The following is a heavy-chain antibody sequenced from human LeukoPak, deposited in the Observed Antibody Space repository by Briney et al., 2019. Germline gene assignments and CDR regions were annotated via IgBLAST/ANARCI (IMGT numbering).Heavy chain of an antibody. D-gene: IGHD4-17*01. CDR1: GYSFTSHW. J-gene: IGHJ4*02. V-gene: IGHV5-51*01. CDR2: MFPDDSDT. Sequence: GESLKISCKASGYSFTSHWIGWVRQKSGKGLEWVGIMFPDDSDTRYSPSFQGRVTISADKSISTAYLQWGSLKASDTATYYCAIIYADSRAFDYWGQGTLVTVSS. CDR3: AIIYADSRAFDY.